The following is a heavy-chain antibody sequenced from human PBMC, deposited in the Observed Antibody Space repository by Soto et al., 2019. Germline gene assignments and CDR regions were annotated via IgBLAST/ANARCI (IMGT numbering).Heavy chain of an antibody. V-gene: IGHV4-34*01. D-gene: IGHD6-13*01. CDR2: INHSGST. Sequence: QVQLQQWGAGLLKPSETLSLTCAVYGGSFSGYYWSWIRQPPGKGLEWIGEINHSGSTNYNPSLKSRVTISVDTPKNQFSLKLSSVTAADTAVYYCARGIGYSTYYYCGMDVWGQGTTVTVSS. CDR1: GGSFSGYY. J-gene: IGHJ6*02. CDR3: ARGIGYSTYYYCGMDV.